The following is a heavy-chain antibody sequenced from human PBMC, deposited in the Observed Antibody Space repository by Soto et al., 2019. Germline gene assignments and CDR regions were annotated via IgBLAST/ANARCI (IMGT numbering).Heavy chain of an antibody. CDR1: GFTFSDSA. CDR3: TRHLSDY. Sequence: GGSLRLSCAASGFTFSDSAMHWVRQAPGKGLEWVGRIRSKANNFATAYAASMKDRFTISRDDSQSTAFLLMNSLKTEDTAVYYCTRHLSDYWGQGTLVTVSS. V-gene: IGHV3-73*01. CDR2: IRSKANNFAT. J-gene: IGHJ4*02.